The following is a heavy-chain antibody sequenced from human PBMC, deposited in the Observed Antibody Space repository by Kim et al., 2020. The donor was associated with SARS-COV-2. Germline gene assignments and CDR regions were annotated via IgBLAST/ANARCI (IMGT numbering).Heavy chain of an antibody. CDR3: ARDVGSSMDV. CDR1: GFTFSSYA. CDR2: ISYDGSNK. Sequence: GGSLRLSCAASGFTFSSYAMHWVRQAPGKGLEWVAVISYDGSNKYYADSVKCRFTISRDNSKNTLYLQMNSLRAEDTAVYYCARDVGSSMDVWGQGTTVTVSS. V-gene: IGHV3-30*04. J-gene: IGHJ6*02. D-gene: IGHD2-2*01.